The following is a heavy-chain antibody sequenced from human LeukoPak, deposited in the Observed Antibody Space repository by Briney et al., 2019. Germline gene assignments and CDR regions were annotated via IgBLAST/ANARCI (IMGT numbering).Heavy chain of an antibody. Sequence: GGSLRLSCAASGFTFSSYSMNWVRQAPGKGLEWVSSISSSSSYIYYADSVKGRFTISRDNAKNSLYLQMNSLRAEDTAVYYCAREGSSWYGAGDAFDIWGQGTMVTVSS. CDR1: GFTFSSYS. D-gene: IGHD6-13*01. V-gene: IGHV3-21*01. J-gene: IGHJ3*02. CDR2: ISSSSSYI. CDR3: AREGSSWYGAGDAFDI.